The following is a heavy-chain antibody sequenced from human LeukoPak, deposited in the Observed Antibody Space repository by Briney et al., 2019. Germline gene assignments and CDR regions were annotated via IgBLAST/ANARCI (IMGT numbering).Heavy chain of an antibody. CDR2: IWYDGSIK. CDR3: AVGTVAGNVFDY. CDR1: GFTFSSYG. V-gene: IGHV3-30*02. Sequence: GGSLRLSCEASGFTFSSYGLHWVRQAPGKGLEWVAFIWYDGSIKYYGDSVKGRFTISRDNSENTLYLQMNSLRAEDTAVYYCAVGTVAGNVFDYWGQGTLVTVSS. J-gene: IGHJ4*02. D-gene: IGHD6-19*01.